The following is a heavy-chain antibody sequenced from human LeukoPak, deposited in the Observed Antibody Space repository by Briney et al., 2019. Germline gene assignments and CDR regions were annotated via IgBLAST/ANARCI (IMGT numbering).Heavy chain of an antibody. V-gene: IGHV3-20*04. Sequence: GGSLRLSCAASGFTFDDYGMSWVRQAPGKGLEWVSGINWNGGSTGYADSVKGRFTISRDNAKNSLYLQMNSLRAEDTALYYCARDGLLYYDILTGYYPIDYWGQGTLVTVSS. CDR3: ARDGLLYYDILTGYYPIDY. J-gene: IGHJ4*02. CDR1: GFTFDDYG. D-gene: IGHD3-9*01. CDR2: INWNGGST.